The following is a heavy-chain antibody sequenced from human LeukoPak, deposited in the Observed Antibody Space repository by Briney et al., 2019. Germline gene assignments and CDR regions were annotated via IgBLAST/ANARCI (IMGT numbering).Heavy chain of an antibody. Sequence: ASVKVSCKASGYTFTSYGISWVRQAPGQGLEWMGWISAYNGNTNYAQKLQGRVPMTTDTSTSTAYMELRSLRSDDTAVYYCATDILLARSFDYWGQGTLVTVSS. D-gene: IGHD6-6*01. CDR2: ISAYNGNT. CDR1: GYTFTSYG. CDR3: ATDILLARSFDY. J-gene: IGHJ4*02. V-gene: IGHV1-18*01.